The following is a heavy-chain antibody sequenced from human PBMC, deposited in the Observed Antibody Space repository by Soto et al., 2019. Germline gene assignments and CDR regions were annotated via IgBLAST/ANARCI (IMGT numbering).Heavy chain of an antibody. D-gene: IGHD3-3*01. CDR1: GYTLTELS. Sequence: ASVKVSCKVSGYTLTELSMHWVRQAPGKGHEWMGGFDPEDGETIYAQKFQGRVTMTEDTSTDTAYMELSSLRSEDTAVYYCATGALTDFWSGCGLAPFDPWGQGTLVTVSS. CDR2: FDPEDGET. J-gene: IGHJ5*02. V-gene: IGHV1-24*01. CDR3: ATGALTDFWSGCGLAPFDP.